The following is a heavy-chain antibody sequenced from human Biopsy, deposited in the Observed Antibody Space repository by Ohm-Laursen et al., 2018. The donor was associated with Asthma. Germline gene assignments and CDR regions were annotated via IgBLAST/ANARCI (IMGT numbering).Heavy chain of an antibody. D-gene: IGHD4-17*01. V-gene: IGHV1-24*01. J-gene: IGHJ4*02. CDR3: ASDFPKDYVRYNFQF. CDR2: HDHEEGGT. CDR1: GYSLTDLS. Sequence: AASVKVSCKISGYSLTDLSMHWVRQAPGQGLEWMGGHDHEEGGTVNARRFQGRVTMTEDTSTDTAYMELSSQSSDDTAVYYCASDFPKDYVRYNFQFWGQGTLVTVSS.